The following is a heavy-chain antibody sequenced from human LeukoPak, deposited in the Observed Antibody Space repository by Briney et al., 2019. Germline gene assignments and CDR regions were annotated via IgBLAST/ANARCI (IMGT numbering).Heavy chain of an antibody. Sequence: PGGSLRLSCAASGFAFSSYAMNWVRQAPGKGLQWVSAISGSGGSTYYADSVKGRFTISRDNSKNTLYLQMNSLRAEDTAVYYCAKRYCSSTTCYDDRGAFDYWGQGTLVTVSS. J-gene: IGHJ4*02. D-gene: IGHD2-2*01. V-gene: IGHV3-23*01. CDR1: GFAFSSYA. CDR2: ISGSGGST. CDR3: AKRYCSSTTCYDDRGAFDY.